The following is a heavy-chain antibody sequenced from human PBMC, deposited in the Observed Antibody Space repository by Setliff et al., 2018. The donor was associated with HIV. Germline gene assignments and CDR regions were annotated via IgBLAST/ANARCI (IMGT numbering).Heavy chain of an antibody. D-gene: IGHD3-16*01. CDR1: GYTFTSYA. V-gene: IGHV1-3*01. CDR3: ARIWGIPPLYYFDY. CDR2: IHAGNGYT. J-gene: IGHJ4*02. Sequence: ASVKVSCKASGYTFTSYAMHWVRQAPGQWLEWMGWIHAGNGYTKYSQKFQGRVTFTRDTSASAAYMDLSSLRSEDTAVYYCARIWGIPPLYYFDYWGQGTLVTVSS.